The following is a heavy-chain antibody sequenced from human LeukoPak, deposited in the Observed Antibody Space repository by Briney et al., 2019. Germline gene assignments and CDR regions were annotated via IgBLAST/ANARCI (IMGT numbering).Heavy chain of an antibody. Sequence: GGSLRLSCAASGFTVSSNYMSWVRQAPGKGLEWVSVIYGGGSTYYADSVKGRFTISRDNSKNTLYLQMNSLRAEDTAVYYCARPLLRFGAFDIWGQGTMVTVSS. CDR1: GFTVSSNY. CDR2: IYGGGST. D-gene: IGHD3-3*01. J-gene: IGHJ3*02. V-gene: IGHV3-53*01. CDR3: ARPLLRFGAFDI.